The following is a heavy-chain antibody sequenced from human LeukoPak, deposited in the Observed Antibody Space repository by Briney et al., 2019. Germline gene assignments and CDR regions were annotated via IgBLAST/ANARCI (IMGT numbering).Heavy chain of an antibody. CDR3: ARDSRASITIFGVVRSGRFDP. Sequence: GASVKVSCKASGYTFTSYGISWVRQAPGQGLEWMGWISAYNGNTNYAQKLQGRVTMTTDTSTSTAYMELRSLRSDDTAVYYCARDSRASITIFGVVRSGRFDPWGQGTLVTVSS. V-gene: IGHV1-18*01. CDR1: GYTFTSYG. D-gene: IGHD3-3*01. J-gene: IGHJ5*02. CDR2: ISAYNGNT.